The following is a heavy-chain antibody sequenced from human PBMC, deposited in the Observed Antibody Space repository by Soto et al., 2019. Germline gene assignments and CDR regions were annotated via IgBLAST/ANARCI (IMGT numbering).Heavy chain of an antibody. Sequence: GGSLRLSCAASGFTFINFAMTWVRQAPGKGLEWVSAISGNGISTYYADSVKGRFTISRDNSKDTVHPQMHSLRADDTAVYYCAQALDTAFSGPSHGWFDTWGQGVLVTVSS. D-gene: IGHD5-18*01. V-gene: IGHV3-23*01. J-gene: IGHJ5*02. CDR3: AQALDTAFSGPSHGWFDT. CDR1: GFTFINFA. CDR2: ISGNGIST.